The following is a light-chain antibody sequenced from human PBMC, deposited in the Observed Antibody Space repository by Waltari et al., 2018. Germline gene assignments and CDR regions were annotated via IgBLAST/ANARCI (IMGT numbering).Light chain of an antibody. CDR2: EAS. J-gene: IGKJ4*01. V-gene: IGKV2D-29*01. Sequence: VVTQAPLSRAVTPGQPASIFCKSLESLLRSDGNTYLYWYLHKPGQLPRLLTYEASKRFSGVPDRFSGSGSGTDFTLRISRVEAEDVGVYYCMQTLRLPSFSFGGGTKVEIK. CDR3: MQTLRLPSFS. CDR1: ESLLRSDGNTY.